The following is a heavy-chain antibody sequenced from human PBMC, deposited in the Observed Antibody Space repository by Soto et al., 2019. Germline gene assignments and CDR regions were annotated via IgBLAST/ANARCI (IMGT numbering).Heavy chain of an antibody. J-gene: IGHJ3*01. V-gene: IGHV1-69*06. CDR1: GDTFNTYA. CDR2: IILMFDAT. Sequence: QVRLVQSGAEVKKPGSSVKVSCKASGDTFNTYAISWVRQVPGQGLEWIGGIILMFDATNYAQDFQGRATITADKATNITYLELSSLRSDDTAVDYCGGPVLAAFELWGQGTMVTVSS. CDR3: GGPVLAAFEL.